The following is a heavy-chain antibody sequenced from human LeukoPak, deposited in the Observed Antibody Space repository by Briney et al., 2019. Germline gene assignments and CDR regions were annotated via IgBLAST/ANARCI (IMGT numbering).Heavy chain of an antibody. J-gene: IGHJ4*02. CDR3: ARVVAGNIDYYFDY. CDR1: GFTFSNYW. V-gene: IGHV3-23*01. D-gene: IGHD2/OR15-2a*01. Sequence: GGSLRLSCAASGFTFSNYWMTWVRQAPGKGLEWVSAVSGGGGSTYYADSVKGRFTISRDNSKNTLYLRMNSLRAEDTAVYYCARVVAGNIDYYFDYWGQGILVAVSS. CDR2: VSGGGGST.